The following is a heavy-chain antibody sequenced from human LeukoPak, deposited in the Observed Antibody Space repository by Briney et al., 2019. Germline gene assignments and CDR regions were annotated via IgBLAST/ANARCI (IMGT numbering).Heavy chain of an antibody. J-gene: IGHJ4*02. Sequence: GGSLRLSCAASGFSFSTYWMTWVCQAPGKGLEWVANIKPDGSQKYCVDSVKGRFTISRDNAKNSLYLQMNSLRAEDTAVYYCARIGGYDSSGYLLDYWGQGTLVTVSS. CDR2: IKPDGSQK. CDR3: ARIGGYDSSGYLLDY. CDR1: GFSFSTYW. V-gene: IGHV3-7*03. D-gene: IGHD3-22*01.